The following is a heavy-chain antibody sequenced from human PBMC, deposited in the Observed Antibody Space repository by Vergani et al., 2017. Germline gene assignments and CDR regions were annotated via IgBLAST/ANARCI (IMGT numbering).Heavy chain of an antibody. V-gene: IGHV3-30-3*01. CDR2: ISYDGSNK. Sequence: QVQLVESGGGVVQPGRSLRLSCAASGFIFSSYAMHWVRQAPGKGLEWVAVISYDGSNKYYADSVKGRFTISRDNSKNTLYLQMNSLRAEDTAVYYCARDGNSVVVPAAIRGFDYWGQGTLVTVSS. D-gene: IGHD2-2*02. CDR3: ARDGNSVVVPAAIRGFDY. CDR1: GFIFSSYA. J-gene: IGHJ4*02.